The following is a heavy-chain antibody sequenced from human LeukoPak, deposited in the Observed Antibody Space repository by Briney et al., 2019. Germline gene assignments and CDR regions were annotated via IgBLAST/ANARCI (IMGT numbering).Heavy chain of an antibody. CDR1: GYIFTSYY. CDR3: ARGSSGWLFDY. V-gene: IGHV1-46*01. Sequence: ASVKVSCKASGYIFTSYYMHWVRQAPGQGLEWMAIIDPSGGSTSYAQKFQGRVTMTRDTSTSTVYMELSSLRSEDTAVYYCARGSSGWLFDYWGQGTLVTVSS. J-gene: IGHJ4*02. CDR2: IDPSGGST. D-gene: IGHD6-19*01.